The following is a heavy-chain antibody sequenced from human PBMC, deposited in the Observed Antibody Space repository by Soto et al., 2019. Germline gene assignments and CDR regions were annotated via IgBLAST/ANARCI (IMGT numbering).Heavy chain of an antibody. CDR3: AREYSGYETPRENDY. J-gene: IGHJ4*02. D-gene: IGHD5-12*01. V-gene: IGHV3-23*01. CDR2: ISGSGGST. Sequence: GGSLRLSCAACGVTVYSYAMSWVRQAPGKGLEWVSAISGSGGSTYYADSVKGRFTISRDNAKNLLYLQMSSLRVEDTAVYYCAREYSGYETPRENDYWGQGTLVTVSS. CDR1: GVTVYSYA.